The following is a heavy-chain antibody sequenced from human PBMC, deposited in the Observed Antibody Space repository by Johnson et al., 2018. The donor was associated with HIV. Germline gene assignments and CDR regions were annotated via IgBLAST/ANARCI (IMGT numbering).Heavy chain of an antibody. V-gene: IGHV3-30-3*01. CDR2: ISYAGSNQ. Sequence: VQLVESGGGLVQPGGSLRLSCAASGFTFSTYAMNWVRQPPGRGLEWVAVISYAGSNQNYAESVKGRFTISRDNSKNTLSLQMNSLRAEDTAVYYCARDRGRLISYGLDAFDIWGQGTMVTVSS. D-gene: IGHD5-18*01. CDR1: GFTFSTYA. CDR3: ARDRGRLISYGLDAFDI. J-gene: IGHJ3*02.